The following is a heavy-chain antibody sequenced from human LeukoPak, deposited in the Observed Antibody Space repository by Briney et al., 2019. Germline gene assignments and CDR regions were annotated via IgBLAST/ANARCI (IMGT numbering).Heavy chain of an antibody. CDR3: ARAFASGAYCSGGSCPLSGY. J-gene: IGHJ4*02. Sequence: GRSLRLSCAASGFTFSSYAMHWVRQAPGKGLGWVAVISYDGSNKYYADSVKGRFTISRDNSKNTLYLQMNSLRAEDTAVYYCARAFASGAYCSGGSCPLSGYWGQGTLVTVSS. CDR2: ISYDGSNK. CDR1: GFTFSSYA. V-gene: IGHV3-30*04. D-gene: IGHD2-15*01.